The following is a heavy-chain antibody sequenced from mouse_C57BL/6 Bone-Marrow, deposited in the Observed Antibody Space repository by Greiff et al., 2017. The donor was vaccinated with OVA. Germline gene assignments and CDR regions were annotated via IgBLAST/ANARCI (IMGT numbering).Heavy chain of an antibody. CDR3: VRSPFYFDY. V-gene: IGHV1-69*01. CDR1: GYTFTSYW. J-gene: IGHJ2*01. Sequence: QVQLQQPGAELVMPGASVKLSCKASGYTFTSYWMHWVKQRPGQGLEWIGEIDPSDSYTNYNQKFKGKATLTVDKSSSTAYMQLSSLTSEDSAVYYCVRSPFYFDYWGQGTTPTVSS. CDR2: IDPSDSYT.